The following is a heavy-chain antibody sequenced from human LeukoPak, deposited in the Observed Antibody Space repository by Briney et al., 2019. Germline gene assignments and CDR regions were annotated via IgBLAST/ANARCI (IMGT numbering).Heavy chain of an antibody. J-gene: IGHJ4*02. D-gene: IGHD3-16*02. CDR1: GFTFSDYY. CDR2: ISSSGSTI. CDR3: ARASSDYVWGSYRPFYFDY. V-gene: IGHV3-11*01. Sequence: PGGSLRLSCAASGFTFSDYYMSWIRQAPGKGLEWVSYISSSGSTIYYADSVKGQFTISRDNAKNSLYLQMNSLRAEDTAVYYCARASSDYVWGSYRPFYFDYWGQGTLVTVSS.